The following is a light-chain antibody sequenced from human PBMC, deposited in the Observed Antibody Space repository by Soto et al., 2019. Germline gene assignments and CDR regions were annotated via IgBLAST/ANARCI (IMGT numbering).Light chain of an antibody. J-gene: IGKJ4*01. CDR3: QQRSDWLT. V-gene: IGKV3-11*01. CDR2: DAS. CDR1: QSVSNY. Sequence: EIVLTHSPATLSLSPGERATLSCRASQSVSNYLAWYQQKPGQAPRLLIYDASNRASDIPARFSGSGFGTDFTLTISSLEPEDFAVYYCQQRSDWLTFGGGTKVEIK.